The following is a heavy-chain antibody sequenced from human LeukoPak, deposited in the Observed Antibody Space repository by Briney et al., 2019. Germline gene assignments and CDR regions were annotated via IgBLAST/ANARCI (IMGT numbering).Heavy chain of an antibody. CDR2: ISGSGGST. CDR1: GFTFSSYA. V-gene: IGHV3-23*01. D-gene: IGHD3-3*01. Sequence: GGSLRLSCAASGFTFSSYAMSWVRQAPGKGLEWVSAISGSGGSTYYADSVKGRFTISRDNSKNTLYLQMNSLRAEDTAVYYCAKDHPGISHLMYYDFWSGIYYFDYWGQGTLVTVSS. CDR3: AKDHPGISHLMYYDFWSGIYYFDY. J-gene: IGHJ4*02.